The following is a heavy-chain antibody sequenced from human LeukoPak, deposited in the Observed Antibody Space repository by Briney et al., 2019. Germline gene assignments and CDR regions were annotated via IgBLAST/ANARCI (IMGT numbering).Heavy chain of an antibody. V-gene: IGHV3-11*04. CDR1: GFRLSDYY. D-gene: IGHD5-18*01. CDR3: PRWGYGFKGAAY. CDR2: ITNTGYTK. J-gene: IGHJ1*01. Sequence: GGSLRLSCAPAGFRLSDYYMSWIRQAPGKGLEWISYITNTGYTKYYANSVKGRLSISRHLSSNSLFLQINGQRGEDPGVYYCPRWGYGFKGAAYGGQGTLLSVS.